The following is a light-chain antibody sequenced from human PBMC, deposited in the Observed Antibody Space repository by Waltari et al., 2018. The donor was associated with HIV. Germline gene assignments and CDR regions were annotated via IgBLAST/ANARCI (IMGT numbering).Light chain of an antibody. J-gene: IGLJ1*01. CDR2: EVS. CDR1: NTDVGRYNY. Sequence: QSALTQPVSVSGSPGQSIAISCIGTNTDVGRYNYVSWYQHHPGKAPNLIIYEVSNRPSEVSNRFPVSKSGDTAFLTISGLHGEDEADYYCWSYTSSDTFVFGTGTKVTVL. V-gene: IGLV2-14*01. CDR3: WSYTSSDTFV.